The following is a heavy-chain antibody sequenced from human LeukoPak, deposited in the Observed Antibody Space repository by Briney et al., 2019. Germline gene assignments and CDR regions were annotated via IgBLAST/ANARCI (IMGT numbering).Heavy chain of an antibody. CDR3: AGLPDTAMVTGVN. D-gene: IGHD5-18*01. Sequence: SETLSLTCAVYGGSFSGYYWSWIRQPPGKGLEWIGEINHSGSTNYNPSLKSRVTISVVTSKNQFSLKLSSVTAADTAVYYCAGLPDTAMVTGVNWGQGTLVTVSS. J-gene: IGHJ4*02. CDR2: INHSGST. V-gene: IGHV4-34*01. CDR1: GGSFSGYY.